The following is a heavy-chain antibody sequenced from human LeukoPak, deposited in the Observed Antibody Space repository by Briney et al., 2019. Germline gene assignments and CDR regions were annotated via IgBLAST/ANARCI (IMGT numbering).Heavy chain of an antibody. CDR2: INPNSGGT. Sequence: ASVKVSCKASGYTFTDYYIHRVRQAPGQGLEYMGWINPNSGGTNYPQTFQGRVTMTGDTSISTAYMELSGLRSDDTALYFCARGRVGATQNGYWGQGTLVTVSS. CDR3: ARGRVGATQNGY. V-gene: IGHV1-2*02. J-gene: IGHJ4*02. D-gene: IGHD1-26*01. CDR1: GYTFTDYY.